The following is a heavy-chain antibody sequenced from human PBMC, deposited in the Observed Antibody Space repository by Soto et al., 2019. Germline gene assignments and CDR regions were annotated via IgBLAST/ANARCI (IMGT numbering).Heavy chain of an antibody. CDR3: ARLFTMVRGVITYSYYGMDV. V-gene: IGHV4-39*01. J-gene: IGHJ6*02. CDR2: IYYSGST. Sequence: QLQLQESGPGLVKPSETLSLTCTVSGGSISSSSYYWGWIREPPGKGLGWIGSIYYSGSTYYNPSLKSRVSISVDTSKNQFSLKLTSVTAADTAVYYCARLFTMVRGVITYSYYGMDVWGQGTTVTVSS. D-gene: IGHD3-10*01. CDR1: GGSISSSSYY.